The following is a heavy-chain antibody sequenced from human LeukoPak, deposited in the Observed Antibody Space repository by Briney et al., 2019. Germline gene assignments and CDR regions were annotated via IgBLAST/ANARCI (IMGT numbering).Heavy chain of an antibody. V-gene: IGHV3-73*01. D-gene: IGHD7-27*01. CDR1: GFTFSGSA. Sequence: GGSLRLSCAASGFTFSGSAMHWVRQASGKGLEWVGRIRSKTNNYATAYAASVKGRFTISRDDSKNTAYLLMNSLKPEDTAVYYCNRRTGESSGIDDWGQGTLVTVSS. J-gene: IGHJ4*02. CDR3: NRRTGESSGIDD. CDR2: IRSKTNNYAT.